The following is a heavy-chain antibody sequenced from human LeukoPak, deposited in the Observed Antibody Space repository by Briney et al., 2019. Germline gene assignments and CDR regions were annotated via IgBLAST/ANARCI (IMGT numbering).Heavy chain of an antibody. CDR3: AKDVDVVAPNPLDY. CDR1: GFTFSSYA. J-gene: IGHJ4*02. V-gene: IGHV3-23*01. CDR2: ISGSGGTT. Sequence: GGSLRPSCAASGFTFSSYALSWVRQAPGKGLEWVSAISGSGGTTYYADSVKGRFTISRDNSKNTLYLQMNSLSAEDTAVYYCAKDVDVVAPNPLDYWGQGTLVTVSS. D-gene: IGHD5-12*01.